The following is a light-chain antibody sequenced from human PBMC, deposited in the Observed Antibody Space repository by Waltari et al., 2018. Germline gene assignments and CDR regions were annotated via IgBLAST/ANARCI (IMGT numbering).Light chain of an antibody. Sequence: QSALTQPRSVSGPPGQSVTISCTGTSSDVGVYDAVSWYRQHPGQAPELIIYDVSKRPSGVPDRFSGSKSGNTASLTISGLQADDEADYYCSSNAGYSTWVFGGGTKVTVL. J-gene: IGLJ3*02. V-gene: IGLV2-11*01. CDR1: SSDVGVYDA. CDR2: DVS. CDR3: SSNAGYSTWV.